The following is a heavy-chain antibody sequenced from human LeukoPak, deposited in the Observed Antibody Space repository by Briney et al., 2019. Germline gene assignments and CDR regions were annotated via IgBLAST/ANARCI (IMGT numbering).Heavy chain of an antibody. J-gene: IGHJ3*02. D-gene: IGHD3-9*01. V-gene: IGHV4-34*01. CDR2: INHSGST. Sequence: PSETLSLTCAVYGGSFSGYYWSWIRQPPGKGLEWIGEINHSGSTNYNPSLKSRVTISVDTSKNQFSLKLSSVTAADTAVYYCAIASYFSDAFDIWGQGTMVTVSS. CDR3: AIASYFSDAFDI. CDR1: GGSFSGYY.